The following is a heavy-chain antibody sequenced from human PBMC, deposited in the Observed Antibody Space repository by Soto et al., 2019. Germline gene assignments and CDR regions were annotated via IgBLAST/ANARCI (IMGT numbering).Heavy chain of an antibody. V-gene: IGHV4-39*01. CDR2: IYYSGST. Sequence: SETLSLTGTISGGSISSSSYYWGWIRQPPGKGLEWIGSIYYSGSTYYNPSLKSRVTISVDTSKNQFSLKLSSVTAADTAVYYCAITTYYDFWSGSNGFDPWGQGTLVPVYS. CDR3: AITTYYDFWSGSNGFDP. J-gene: IGHJ5*02. D-gene: IGHD3-3*01. CDR1: GGSISSSSYY.